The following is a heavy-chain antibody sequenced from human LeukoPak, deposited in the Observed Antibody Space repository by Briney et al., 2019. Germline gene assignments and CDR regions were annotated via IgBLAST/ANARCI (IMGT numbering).Heavy chain of an antibody. V-gene: IGHV3-23*01. J-gene: IGHJ4*02. CDR3: ARTYSSFDY. D-gene: IGHD6-19*01. CDR2: ISGGGGST. CDR1: GFTFSSYV. Sequence: GGSLRLSCAAPGFTFSSYVMNWVRQAPGKGLEWVSVISGGGGSTYYADSVKGRFTISRDNTKNTLYLQMNSLRAEDTAVYYCARTYSSFDYWGQGTLVTVSS.